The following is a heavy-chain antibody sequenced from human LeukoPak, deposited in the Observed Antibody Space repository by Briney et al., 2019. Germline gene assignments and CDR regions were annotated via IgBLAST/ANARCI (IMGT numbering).Heavy chain of an antibody. V-gene: IGHV3-74*01. CDR1: GFSFSGHW. Sequence: GGSLRLSCTASGFSFSGHWVHWARQLPGRGLVWVSRISSSGSTTSHADSVTGRFTVSRDNAKNTLYLQVNNLRAEDTAVYYCARGPNSNWSGLDFWGQGTLLTVSS. CDR3: ARGPNSNWSGLDF. D-gene: IGHD6-6*01. CDR2: ISSSGSTT. J-gene: IGHJ4*02.